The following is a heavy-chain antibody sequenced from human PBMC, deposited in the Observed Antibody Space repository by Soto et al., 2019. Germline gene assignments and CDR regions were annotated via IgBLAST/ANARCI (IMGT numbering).Heavy chain of an antibody. CDR2: ISYDGSNK. Sequence: SLRLSCAASGFTFSSYGMHWVRQAPGKGLEWVAVISYDGSNKYYADSVKGRFTISRDNSKNTLYLQMNSLRAEDTAVYYCAKGSVSGWFIFDYWGQGTLVTVSS. D-gene: IGHD6-19*01. CDR3: AKGSVSGWFIFDY. V-gene: IGHV3-30*18. J-gene: IGHJ4*02. CDR1: GFTFSSYG.